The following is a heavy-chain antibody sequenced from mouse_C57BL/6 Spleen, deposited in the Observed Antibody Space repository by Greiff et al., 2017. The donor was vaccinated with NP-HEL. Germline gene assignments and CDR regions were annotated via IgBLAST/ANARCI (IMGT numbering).Heavy chain of an antibody. D-gene: IGHD1-1*01. Sequence: QVQLKQSGPELVKPGASVKISCKASGYAFSSSWMNWVKQRPGKGLEWIGRIYPGDGDTNYNGKFKGKATLTADKSSSTAYMQLSSLTSEDSAVYFCADYYGSSRAWFAYWGQGTLVTVSA. CDR1: GYAFSSSW. CDR2: IYPGDGDT. V-gene: IGHV1-82*01. CDR3: ADYYGSSRAWFAY. J-gene: IGHJ3*01.